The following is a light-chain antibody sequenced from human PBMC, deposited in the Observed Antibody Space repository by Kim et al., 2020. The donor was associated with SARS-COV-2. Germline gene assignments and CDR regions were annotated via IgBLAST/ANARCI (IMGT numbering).Light chain of an antibody. CDR1: NIGSKS. CDR3: QVWESSSDHVV. Sequence: SYELTQPPSVSVAPGKTARITCGGNNIGSKSVHWYQQKPGQAPVLVIYYDSDRPSGIPERFSGSNSGNTATLTISRVEAGDEADYSCQVWESSSDHVVFGGGTQLTVL. J-gene: IGLJ2*01. V-gene: IGLV3-21*01. CDR2: YDS.